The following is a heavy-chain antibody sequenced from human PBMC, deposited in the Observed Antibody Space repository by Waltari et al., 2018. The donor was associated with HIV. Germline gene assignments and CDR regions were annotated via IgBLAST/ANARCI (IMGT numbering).Heavy chain of an antibody. Sequence: QLQLQESGPGLVKPSETLSLTCTVSGGSISSSSYYWGWIRQPPGKGLEWIGSIYYSGSTYYNPSLKSRVTISVDTSKNQFSLKLSSVTAADTAVYYCARHYYDSSGYYYGYDAFDIWGQGTMVTVSS. V-gene: IGHV4-39*01. J-gene: IGHJ3*02. CDR1: GGSISSSSYY. D-gene: IGHD3-22*01. CDR3: ARHYYDSSGYYYGYDAFDI. CDR2: IYYSGST.